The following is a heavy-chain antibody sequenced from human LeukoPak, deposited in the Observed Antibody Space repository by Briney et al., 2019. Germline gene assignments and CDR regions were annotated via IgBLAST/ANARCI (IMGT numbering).Heavy chain of an antibody. D-gene: IGHD3-22*01. V-gene: IGHV4-39*07. CDR1: GGSLSSVSYY. Sequence: SETLSLTCTVSGGSLSSVSYYWGWIRHPPGKGLEWIGGIFYSGSIYFSGSSDYNPSLKRRVTISGDPSQNHFSLRLRSVPAADTAVYYCARGESYYDSSGYYEGNWFDPWGQGTLVTVSS. CDR2: IFYSGSI. CDR3: ARGESYYDSSGYYEGNWFDP. J-gene: IGHJ5*02.